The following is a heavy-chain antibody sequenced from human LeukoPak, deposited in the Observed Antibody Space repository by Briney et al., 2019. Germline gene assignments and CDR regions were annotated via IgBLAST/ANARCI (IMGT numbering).Heavy chain of an antibody. Sequence: PSETLPLTCTVSGGSISSSSYYWGWIRQPPGKGLEWIGSIYYSGDTYHNPSLKSRVSISIDTSKNQFSLKLSSVTAADTAMYHCVRDEGEYSYGSFDYWGQGALVTVSS. CDR2: IYYSGDT. CDR1: GGSISSSSYY. J-gene: IGHJ4*02. D-gene: IGHD5-18*01. V-gene: IGHV4-39*07. CDR3: VRDEGEYSYGSFDY.